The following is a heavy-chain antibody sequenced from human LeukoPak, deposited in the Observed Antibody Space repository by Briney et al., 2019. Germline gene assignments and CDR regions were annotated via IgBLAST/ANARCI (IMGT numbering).Heavy chain of an antibody. CDR1: GFTFSCYW. V-gene: IGHV3-33*08. Sequence: GGSLRLSCAASGFTFSCYWMSWVRQAPGKGLEWVAVIAYDGSRAFYADSVKGRFTISRDNSKNTMSVQMDDLRAEDTAVYYCTRYNNDHFDYWGQGTLVTVSS. CDR3: TRYNNDHFDY. CDR2: IAYDGSRA. J-gene: IGHJ4*02. D-gene: IGHD1-14*01.